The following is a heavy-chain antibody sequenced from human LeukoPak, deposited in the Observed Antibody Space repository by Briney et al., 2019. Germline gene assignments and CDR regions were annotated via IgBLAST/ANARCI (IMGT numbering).Heavy chain of an antibody. V-gene: IGHV1-8*03. CDR1: GYTFTSYD. CDR3: ARGMDKYSSGWYSFDY. CDR2: MNPNSGNT. Sequence: ASVKVSCKASGYTFTSYDINWVRQATGQGLEWMGWMNPNSGNTGYAQKFQGRVTITRNTSISTAYMELSSLRSEDTAVYYCARGMDKYSSGWYSFDYWGQGTLVTVSS. D-gene: IGHD6-19*01. J-gene: IGHJ4*02.